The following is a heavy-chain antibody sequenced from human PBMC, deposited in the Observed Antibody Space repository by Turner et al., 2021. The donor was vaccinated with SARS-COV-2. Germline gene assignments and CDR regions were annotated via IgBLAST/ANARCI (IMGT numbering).Heavy chain of an antibody. V-gene: IGHV3-23*01. CDR3: AKNEMAMIVVVITLFDY. J-gene: IGHJ4*02. D-gene: IGHD3-22*01. CDR1: GFTFSSYD. Sequence: EVQLLESGGGLVQPGGSLRLSCAASGFTFSSYDMSWVRQAPGKGLEWVSVISGSGGSTYYADSVKGRFTISRDNSKNTLYLQMNSLRAEDTAVYYCAKNEMAMIVVVITLFDYWGQGTLVTVSS. CDR2: ISGSGGST.